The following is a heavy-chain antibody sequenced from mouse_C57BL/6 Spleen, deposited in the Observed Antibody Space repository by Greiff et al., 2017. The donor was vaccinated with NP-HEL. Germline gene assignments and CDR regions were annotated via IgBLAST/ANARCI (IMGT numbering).Heavy chain of an antibody. CDR1: GYTFTSYW. Sequence: QVQLQQPGAELVKPGASVKLSCKASGYTFTSYWMQWVKQRPGQGLKWIGEIDPSDSYTNYNQKFKGKATLTVDTSSSTAYMQLSSLTSEDSAVYYCARKGYDYDERPWFAYWGQGTLVTVSA. J-gene: IGHJ3*01. CDR2: IDPSDSYT. CDR3: ARKGYDYDERPWFAY. V-gene: IGHV1-50*01. D-gene: IGHD2-4*01.